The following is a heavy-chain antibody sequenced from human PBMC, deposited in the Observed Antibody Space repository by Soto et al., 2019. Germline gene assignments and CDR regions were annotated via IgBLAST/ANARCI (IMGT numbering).Heavy chain of an antibody. J-gene: IGHJ4*02. D-gene: IGHD3-10*01. CDR3: ARSDFGSGSSFDY. Sequence: GASVKVSCKASGYTFSNYDINWVRQATGQGLEWMGWMNPDSGDTGYPQKFQGRVTMTRDTSISTAYMELSSLRSEDTAVYYCARSDFGSGSSFDYWGQGTLVTVSS. CDR1: GYTFSNYD. CDR2: MNPDSGDT. V-gene: IGHV1-8*01.